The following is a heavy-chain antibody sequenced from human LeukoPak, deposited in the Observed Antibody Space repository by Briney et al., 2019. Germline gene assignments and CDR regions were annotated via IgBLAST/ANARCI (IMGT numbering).Heavy chain of an antibody. Sequence: PGGSLRLSCAASGFTFSSYAMSWVRQAPGKGLEWVSAISGSGGSTYYADSVKGRFTISRDKAKNSLYLQMNSLRDEDTAVYYCARSNSGYDRWGQGTLVTVSS. J-gene: IGHJ4*02. CDR3: ARSNSGYDR. D-gene: IGHD5-12*01. CDR2: ISGSGGST. V-gene: IGHV3-23*01. CDR1: GFTFSSYA.